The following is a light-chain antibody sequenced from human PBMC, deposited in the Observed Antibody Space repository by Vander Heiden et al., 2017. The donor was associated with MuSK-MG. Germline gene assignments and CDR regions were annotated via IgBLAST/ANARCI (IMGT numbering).Light chain of an antibody. Sequence: EIVLTQSPGTLSLSPGERATLSCRASQSVTSSYLARYQQKLGQAPRLLIYGASSRATGIPDRFSGSGSGTDFTLTISRLEPEDFAVYYCQQYGSSPHTFGPGTKVDIK. V-gene: IGKV3-20*01. J-gene: IGKJ3*01. CDR1: QSVTSSY. CDR3: QQYGSSPHT. CDR2: GAS.